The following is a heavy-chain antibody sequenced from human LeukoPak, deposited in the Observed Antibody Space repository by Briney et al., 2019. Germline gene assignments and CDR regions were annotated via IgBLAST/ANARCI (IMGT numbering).Heavy chain of an antibody. D-gene: IGHD5-24*01. Sequence: ASVKVSCKASGYTFTSYYMHWVRQAPGQGPEWMGIINPSGGSTSYAQKFQGRVTMTRDTSTSTVYMELSSLRSEDTAVYYCARGAEMATIDDDAFDIWGQGTMVTVSS. V-gene: IGHV1-46*01. CDR3: ARGAEMATIDDDAFDI. J-gene: IGHJ3*02. CDR1: GYTFTSYY. CDR2: INPSGGST.